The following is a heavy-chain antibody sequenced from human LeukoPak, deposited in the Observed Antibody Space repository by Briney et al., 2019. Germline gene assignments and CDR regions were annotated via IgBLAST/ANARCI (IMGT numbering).Heavy chain of an antibody. D-gene: IGHD5-24*01. CDR3: ARAAMNLDGYNWWYFDY. V-gene: IGHV4-39*07. CDR1: GGSISSSSYY. Sequence: SETLSLTCTVSGGSISSSSYYWGWIRQPPGKGLEWIGNIYYSGSTYYNPSLKSRVTISVDTSKNQFSLKLSSVTAADTAVYYCARAAMNLDGYNWWYFDYWGQGTLVTVSS. CDR2: IYYSGST. J-gene: IGHJ4*02.